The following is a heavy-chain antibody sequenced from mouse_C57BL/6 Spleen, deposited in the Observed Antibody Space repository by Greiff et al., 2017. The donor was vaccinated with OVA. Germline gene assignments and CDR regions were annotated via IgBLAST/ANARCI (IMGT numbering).Heavy chain of an antibody. J-gene: IGHJ1*03. Sequence: EVQLQESGPGLVKPSQSLSLTCSVTGYSITSGYYWNWIRQFPGNKLEWMGYISYDGSNNYNPSLKNRISITRDTSKNQFFLKLNSVTTEDTATYYCARDGSSYEYFDVWGTGTTVTVSS. V-gene: IGHV3-6*01. CDR1: GYSITSGYY. CDR3: ARDGSSYEYFDV. CDR2: ISYDGSN. D-gene: IGHD1-1*01.